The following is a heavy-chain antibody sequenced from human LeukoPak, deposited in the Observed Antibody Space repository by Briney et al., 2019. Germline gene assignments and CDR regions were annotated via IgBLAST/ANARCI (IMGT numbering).Heavy chain of an antibody. Sequence: PGGSLRLSCAASGFTFSSDAMSWVRQAPGKGLEWVSAISGSGGSTYYADSVKGRFTISRDNSKNTLYLQMNSLRAEDTAVYYCAKDDTMIVVVIISFDYWGQGTLVTVSS. D-gene: IGHD3-22*01. CDR3: AKDDTMIVVVIISFDY. J-gene: IGHJ4*02. CDR2: ISGSGGST. CDR1: GFTFSSDA. V-gene: IGHV3-23*01.